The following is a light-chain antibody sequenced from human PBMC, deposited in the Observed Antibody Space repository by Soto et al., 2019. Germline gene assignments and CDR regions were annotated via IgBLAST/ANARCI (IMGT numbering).Light chain of an antibody. CDR3: QQRYTTSWT. V-gene: IGKV1-39*01. CDR1: QSISSY. CDR2: AAS. Sequence: DIQMTHSPSSLSASVGDRGTITCRASQSISSYLNWYQQKPGKAPKLLIYAASTLQSGVPSRFSGSGSGTHFTLTISSLQPEDFATYYCQQRYTTSWTFGQGTKVDIK. J-gene: IGKJ1*01.